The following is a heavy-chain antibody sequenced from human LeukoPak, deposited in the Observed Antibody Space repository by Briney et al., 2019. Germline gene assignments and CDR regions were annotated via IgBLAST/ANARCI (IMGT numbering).Heavy chain of an antibody. D-gene: IGHD3-3*01. Sequence: SETLSLTCTVSGGSISSSDYYWGWIRQPPGKGLEWIGSIYSSGATYYNPSLNSRVTISVDRSKNQLSVELTSVTAADTAVYYCARLITIFEVATSDAFDIWGPGTVVTVSS. CDR3: ARLITIFEVATSDAFDI. CDR2: IYSSGAT. V-gene: IGHV4-39*01. CDR1: GGSISSSDYY. J-gene: IGHJ3*02.